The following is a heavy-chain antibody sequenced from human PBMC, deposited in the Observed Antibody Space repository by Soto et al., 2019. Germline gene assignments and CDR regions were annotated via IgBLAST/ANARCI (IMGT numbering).Heavy chain of an antibody. J-gene: IGHJ5*02. CDR2: IYYSGST. CDR3: ARNHIVVVPAASYNLFDP. V-gene: IGHV4-39*01. D-gene: IGHD2-2*01. CDR1: GGSVSSSSYY. Sequence: SETLSLTCTVSGGSVSSSSYYWGWIRQPPGKGLEWIGSIYYSGSTYYNPSLKSRVTISVDTSKNQFSLKLSSVTAADTAVYYCARNHIVVVPAASYNLFDPWGQGTLVTVSS.